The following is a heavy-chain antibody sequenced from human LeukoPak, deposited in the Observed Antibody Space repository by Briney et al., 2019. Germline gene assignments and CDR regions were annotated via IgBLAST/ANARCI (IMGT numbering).Heavy chain of an antibody. CDR1: GFTFSSYA. J-gene: IGHJ4*02. D-gene: IGHD3-10*01. CDR3: AKDPHYYGSGSYSGTLDY. V-gene: IGHV3-23*01. CDR2: ISGSGGST. Sequence: GGSLRLSCAASGFTFSSYAMSWVRQAPGKGLGWVSAISGSGGSTYYADSVKGRFTISRDNSKNTLYLQMNSLRAEDTAVYYCAKDPHYYGSGSYSGTLDYWGQGTLVTVSS.